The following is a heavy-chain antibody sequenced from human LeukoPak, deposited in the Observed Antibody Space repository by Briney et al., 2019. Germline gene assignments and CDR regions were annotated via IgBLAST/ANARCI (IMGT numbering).Heavy chain of an antibody. J-gene: IGHJ4*02. CDR3: AKGGSGGFGCGGSCYGFWDY. D-gene: IGHD2-15*01. CDR2: ISISGGTT. CDR1: GLTFSGYD. V-gene: IGHV3-23*01. Sequence: PGGSLRLSCAASGLTFSGYDMHWVRQAPGKGLEWVSGISISGGTTYYADSVKGRFTISRDNPKNTLYLQMNSLRVDDTAVYYCAKGGSGGFGCGGSCYGFWDYWGQGALVTVSS.